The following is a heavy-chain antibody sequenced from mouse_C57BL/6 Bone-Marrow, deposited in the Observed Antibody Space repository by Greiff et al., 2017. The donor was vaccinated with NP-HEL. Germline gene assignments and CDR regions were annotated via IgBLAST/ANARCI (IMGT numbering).Heavy chain of an antibody. CDR3: ARIYYGNYDWYFDV. Sequence: QVHVKQPGAELVMPGASVKLSCKASGYTFTSYWMHWVKQRPGQGLEWIGEIDPSDSYTNYNQKFKGKSTLTVDKSSSTAYMQLSSLTSEDSAVYYCARIYYGNYDWYFDVWGTGTTVTVSS. D-gene: IGHD2-1*01. CDR2: IDPSDSYT. CDR1: GYTFTSYW. V-gene: IGHV1-69*01. J-gene: IGHJ1*03.